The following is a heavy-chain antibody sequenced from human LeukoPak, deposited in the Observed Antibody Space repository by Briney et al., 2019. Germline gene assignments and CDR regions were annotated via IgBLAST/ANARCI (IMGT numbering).Heavy chain of an antibody. J-gene: IGHJ6*02. CDR3: ARGQPYSSSSFYGMDV. Sequence: GGSLRLSCAASGFTFSSYSMNWVRQAPGKGLEWVSSIGSSSSYIYYADSVKGRFTISRDNAKNSLYLQMNSLRAEDTAVYYCARGQPYSSSSFYGMDVWGQGTTVTVSS. D-gene: IGHD6-6*01. CDR2: IGSSSSYI. CDR1: GFTFSSYS. V-gene: IGHV3-21*01.